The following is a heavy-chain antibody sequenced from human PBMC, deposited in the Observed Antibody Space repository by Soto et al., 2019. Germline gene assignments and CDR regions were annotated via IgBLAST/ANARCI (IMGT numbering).Heavy chain of an antibody. V-gene: IGHV3-21*01. CDR2: ISSSSSYI. CDR1: GFTFSGYS. CDR3: ARDARTGYSGYDWGDY. D-gene: IGHD5-12*01. Sequence: PGGSLRLSCAASGFTFSGYSMNWVRQAPGKGLEWVSSISSSSSYIYYADSVKGRFTISRDNAKNSLYLQMNSLRAEDTAVYYCARDARTGYSGYDWGDYWGQGTLVTVSS. J-gene: IGHJ4*02.